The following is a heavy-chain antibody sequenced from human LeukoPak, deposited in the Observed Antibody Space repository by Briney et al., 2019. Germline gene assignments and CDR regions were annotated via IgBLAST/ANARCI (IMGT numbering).Heavy chain of an antibody. J-gene: IGHJ5*02. CDR1: GGSFSGYY. CDR3: ARSRRGWFDP. Sequence: SETLSLTCAVYGGSFSGYYWSWIRQPPGKGLEWIGEINHSGSTNYNPSLKSRVTISVDTSKNQFSLKLSSVTAADTAVYYCARSRRGWFDPWGQGTLATVSS. CDR2: INHSGST. V-gene: IGHV4-34*01.